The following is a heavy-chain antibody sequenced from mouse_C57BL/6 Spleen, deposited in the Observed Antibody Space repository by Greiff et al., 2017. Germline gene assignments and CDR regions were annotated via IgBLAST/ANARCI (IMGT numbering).Heavy chain of an antibody. J-gene: IGHJ4*01. V-gene: IGHV5-9-1*02. CDR2: ISSGGDYI. Sequence: EVQLVESGEGLVKPGGSLKLSCAASGFTFSSYAMSWVRQTPEKRLEWVAYISSGGDYIYYDDTVKGRFTISRDNARNTLYLQMSSLKSEDTAMYYCTRETMITTAMDYWGKGTSVTVSS. D-gene: IGHD2-4*01. CDR3: TRETMITTAMDY. CDR1: GFTFSSYA.